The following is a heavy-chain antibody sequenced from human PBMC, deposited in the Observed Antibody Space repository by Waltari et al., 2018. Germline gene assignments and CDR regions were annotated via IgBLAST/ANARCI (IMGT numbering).Heavy chain of an antibody. Sequence: QVQLVESGGGVVQPGGSLRLSCAASGFTFSSYGMHWVRQAPGKGLEWVAFIRYDGSNKYYADALKGRFTISRDKSKNTLYLQMNSRRAEDTAVYYCAKDLGSSSWYYGFDPWGQGTLVTVSS. J-gene: IGHJ5*02. CDR3: AKDLGSSSWYYGFDP. D-gene: IGHD6-13*01. V-gene: IGHV3-30*02. CDR2: IRYDGSNK. CDR1: GFTFSSYG.